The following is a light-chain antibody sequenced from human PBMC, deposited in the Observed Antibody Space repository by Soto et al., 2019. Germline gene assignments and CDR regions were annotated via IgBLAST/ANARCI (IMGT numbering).Light chain of an antibody. J-gene: IGKJ1*01. CDR3: QQYGSSPRT. Sequence: EIVLTQSPGTLSLSPGERATLSCRASQSVTSSYLAWYQLKPGQAHRLLIYGASSRATGIPDRFSGSGSGTDFTLTISRLDPEDFAVYFCQQYGSSPRTVGKGTKVDIK. V-gene: IGKV3-20*01. CDR2: GAS. CDR1: QSVTSSY.